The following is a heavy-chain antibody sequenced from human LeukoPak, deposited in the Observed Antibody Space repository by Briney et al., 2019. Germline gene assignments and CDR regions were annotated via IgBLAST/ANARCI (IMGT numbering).Heavy chain of an antibody. CDR3: ARGGRELELTTDIDY. D-gene: IGHD1-7*01. CDR2: IYSRGLTRGST. CDR1: GGSLSSYY. V-gene: IGHV4-59*12. Sequence: SETLSLTCTVSGGSLSSYYWSWIRQPPGKGLEWIGYIYSRGLTRGSTNYNPSLKSRVTISVDTSKNQFSLKLSSVTAADTAVYYCARGGRELELTTDIDYWGQGTLVTVSS. J-gene: IGHJ4*02.